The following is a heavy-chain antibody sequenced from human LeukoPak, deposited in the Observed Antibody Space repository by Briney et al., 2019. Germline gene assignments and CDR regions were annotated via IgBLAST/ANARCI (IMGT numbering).Heavy chain of an antibody. D-gene: IGHD5-24*01. CDR3: ARESRGYNSGLFDY. V-gene: IGHV4-34*01. Sequence: ASETLSLTCAVYGGSFSGSYWSWIRQPPGKGLEWIGEINYSGRTKHNPSLKSRVNISVDTSKNEFSLKLSSVTAADTAVYYCARESRGYNSGLFDYWGQGTLVTVSS. CDR1: GGSFSGSY. J-gene: IGHJ4*02. CDR2: INYSGRT.